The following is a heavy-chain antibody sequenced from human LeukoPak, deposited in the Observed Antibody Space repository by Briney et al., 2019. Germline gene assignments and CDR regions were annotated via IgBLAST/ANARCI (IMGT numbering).Heavy chain of an antibody. D-gene: IGHD3-22*01. CDR1: GYTFTGYY. V-gene: IGHV1-2*02. CDR2: INPNGGGT. Sequence: ASVTVSCKASGYTFTGYYMHWVRQAPGQGLEWMGWINPNGGGTNYAQKFQGRVTMTRDTSISTAYMELSRLRSDDTAVYYCARDSFPDYYDSSGYYPGPYWGQGTLVTVSS. CDR3: ARDSFPDYYDSSGYYPGPY. J-gene: IGHJ4*02.